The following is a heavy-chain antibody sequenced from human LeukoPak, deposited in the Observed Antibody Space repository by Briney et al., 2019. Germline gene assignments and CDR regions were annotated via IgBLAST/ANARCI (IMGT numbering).Heavy chain of an antibody. D-gene: IGHD3-9*01. CDR1: GFTFSNYA. V-gene: IGHV3-23*01. J-gene: IGHJ4*02. Sequence: GGSLRLSCAASGFTFSNYAMSWVRQAPGKGLEWVSAITDSGSSIYYADSMKSRFTISRDNSKNTLYLQINSLRAEDSAVYYCAKLGYYDGLTGYYVSDYWGQGTLVTVSS. CDR3: AKLGYYDGLTGYYVSDY. CDR2: ITDSGSSI.